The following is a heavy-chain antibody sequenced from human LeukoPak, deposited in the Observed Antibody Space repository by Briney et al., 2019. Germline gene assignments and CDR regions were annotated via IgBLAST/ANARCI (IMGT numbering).Heavy chain of an antibody. CDR3: ARGPPPGATAFGVVDY. Sequence: PSQTLSLTCAISGDSVSSNSVTWNWIRQSPSRGLEWLGRTYYRSTWYNDYAVSVRGRITVNPDTSKNQFSLHLNSVTPEDTAVYYCARGPPPGATAFGVVDYWGQGTLVTVSS. V-gene: IGHV6-1*01. CDR1: GDSVSSNSVT. CDR2: TYYRSTWYN. D-gene: IGHD3-16*01. J-gene: IGHJ4*02.